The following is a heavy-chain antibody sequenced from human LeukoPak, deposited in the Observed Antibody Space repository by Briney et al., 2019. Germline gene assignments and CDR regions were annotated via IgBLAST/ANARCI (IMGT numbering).Heavy chain of an antibody. V-gene: IGHV1-2*02. Sequence: GASVKVSCKASGYTFTGYYMHWVRQAPGQGLEWMGWINPNSGGTNYAQKFQGRVTMTRDTSISTAYMELSRLRSDDTAVYYCARAERCSSTSCYKPYYYGMDVWGQGTTVTVSS. CDR1: GYTFTGYY. J-gene: IGHJ6*02. CDR3: ARAERCSSTSCYKPYYYGMDV. CDR2: INPNSGGT. D-gene: IGHD2-2*02.